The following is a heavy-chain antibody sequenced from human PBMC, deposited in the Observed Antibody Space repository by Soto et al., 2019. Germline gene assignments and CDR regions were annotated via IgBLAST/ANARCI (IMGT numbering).Heavy chain of an antibody. V-gene: IGHV4-39*01. D-gene: IGHD3-10*01. Sequence: SETLSITCTVSGGSISSSRYYWGWIRQLPGKGLGWFGRIYYSGSTYYHPSLKCRVTISLDTSMNQFSLSLSSVTAADTAVYYCASPYGSGSRNWFDPWGQGTLVTVSS. CDR1: GGSISSSRYY. CDR2: IYYSGST. J-gene: IGHJ5*02. CDR3: ASPYGSGSRNWFDP.